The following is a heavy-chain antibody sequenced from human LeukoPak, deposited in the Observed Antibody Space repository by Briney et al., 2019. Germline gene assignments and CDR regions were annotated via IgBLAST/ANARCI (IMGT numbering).Heavy chain of an antibody. CDR1: GGSISSGDYY. CDR2: IYYSGST. V-gene: IGHV4-30-4*01. D-gene: IGHD2-2*01. J-gene: IGHJ3*02. Sequence: PSETPSLTCTVSGGSISSGDYYWSWIRQPPGKGLEWIGYIYYSGSTYYHPSLKSRVTISVDTSKNQFSLKLSSVTAADTDVYYCARDLGYCSSTSCSPGAFDIWGQGTMVTVSS. CDR3: ARDLGYCSSTSCSPGAFDI.